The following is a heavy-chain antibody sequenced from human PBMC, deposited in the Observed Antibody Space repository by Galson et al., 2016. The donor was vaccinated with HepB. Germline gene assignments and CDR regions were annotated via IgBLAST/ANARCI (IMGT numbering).Heavy chain of an antibody. V-gene: IGHV3-74*01. D-gene: IGHD5-12*01. J-gene: IGHJ4*02. CDR2: IDTDGRIT. CDR3: ARDLGGYGGY. CDR1: GFNFSTFW. Sequence: SLRLSCAASGFNFSTFWMHWVRQVPGNGLVWVSRIDTDGRITNYADSVRGRFTISRDNTKNTLFLQMNSLRAEDTAVYYCARDLGGYGGYWGQGTLVTVSS.